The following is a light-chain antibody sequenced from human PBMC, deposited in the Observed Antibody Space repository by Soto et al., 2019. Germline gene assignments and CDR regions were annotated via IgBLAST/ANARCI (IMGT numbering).Light chain of an antibody. J-gene: IGKJ4*01. V-gene: IGKV1-33*01. Sequence: DIQMTQSPSSLSASVGDRVTITCQASQDISNYLNWYQQKQGKAPKLXIYDASNLETGVPSRFSGSGSGTDFTFTISSLQPEDIETYYCQQYDNLPLTFGGGTKVDIK. CDR1: QDISNY. CDR3: QQYDNLPLT. CDR2: DAS.